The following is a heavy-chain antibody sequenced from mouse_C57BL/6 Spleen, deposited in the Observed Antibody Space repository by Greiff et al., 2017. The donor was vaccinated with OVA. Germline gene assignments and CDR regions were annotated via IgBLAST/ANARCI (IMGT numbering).Heavy chain of an antibody. CDR3: ARDGDYDEAWFAD. Sequence: QVQLQQPGAELVKPGASVKLSCKASGYTFTSYWMHWVKQRPGQGLEWIGMIHPNSGSTNYNEKFKSKATLTVDKSSSTAYMQLSSLTSEDSAVNDCARDGDYDEAWFADWGQGTLVTVSA. J-gene: IGHJ3*01. D-gene: IGHD2-4*01. CDR2: IHPNSGST. CDR1: GYTFTSYW. V-gene: IGHV1-64*01.